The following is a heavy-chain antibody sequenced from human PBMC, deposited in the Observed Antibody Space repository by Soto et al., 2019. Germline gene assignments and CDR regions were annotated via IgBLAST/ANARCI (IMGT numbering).Heavy chain of an antibody. CDR2: INSNSGGT. D-gene: IGHD1-1*01. V-gene: IGHV1-2*02. Sequence: ASVKVSCKASGYTLTGYYIHWVRQAPGQGLDWMGWINSNSGGTNYAQRFQGRVSMTRDTSINTAYMELSRLRSDDTAVFYCARDERFDTTTGHYYGMNVWGQGTTVTVSS. CDR3: ARDERFDTTTGHYYGMNV. CDR1: GYTLTGYY. J-gene: IGHJ6*02.